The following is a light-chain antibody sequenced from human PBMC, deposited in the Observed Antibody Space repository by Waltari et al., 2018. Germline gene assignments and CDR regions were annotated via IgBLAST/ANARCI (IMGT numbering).Light chain of an antibody. Sequence: QSALTQPASVSGSPGQSFTISCTGTRLAVGGYNYFSWYQQHPGKAPKLMIYDVSNRPSGVSNRFSGSKSGNTASLTISGLQAEDEADYYCSSYTSSSTLGVFGGGTKLTVL. CDR3: SSYTSSSTLGV. J-gene: IGLJ3*02. CDR1: RLAVGGYNY. CDR2: DVS. V-gene: IGLV2-14*01.